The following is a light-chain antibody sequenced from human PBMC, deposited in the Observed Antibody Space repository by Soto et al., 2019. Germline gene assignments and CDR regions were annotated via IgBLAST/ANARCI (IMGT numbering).Light chain of an antibody. CDR1: SSNLKSNT. CDR2: STN. J-gene: IGLJ3*02. CDR3: AAWDDSLNAWV. Sequence: QSVLTQPPSASATPGQRVTISCSGSSSNLKSNTVNWYQQLPGTAPKVLIYSTNQRPSGVPDRFDGSKSGTSASLAIGGLQSEDGADYHCAAWDDSLNAWVFGGGTKLNVL. V-gene: IGLV1-44*01.